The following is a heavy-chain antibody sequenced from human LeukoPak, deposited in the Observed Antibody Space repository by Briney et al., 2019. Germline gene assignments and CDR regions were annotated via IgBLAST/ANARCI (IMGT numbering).Heavy chain of an antibody. V-gene: IGHV4-4*07. D-gene: IGHD6-13*01. CDR2: IYTSGST. Sequence: SETLSLTCTVSGGSISSYDWSWIRQPAGKGLEWIGRIYTSGSTNYNPSLKSRVTMSVDTSKNQFSLKLSSVTAADTAVYYCASQPTRGIAAASGFDPWGQGTLVTVSS. J-gene: IGHJ5*02. CDR1: GGSISSYD. CDR3: ASQPTRGIAAASGFDP.